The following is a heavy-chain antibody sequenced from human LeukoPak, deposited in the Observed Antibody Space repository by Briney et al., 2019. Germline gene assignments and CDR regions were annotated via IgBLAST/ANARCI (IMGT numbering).Heavy chain of an antibody. CDR2: IYYSGST. CDR3: ARGPRAGYSSSRFGY. V-gene: IGHV4-39*07. CDR1: GGSISSSSYY. D-gene: IGHD6-13*01. J-gene: IGHJ4*02. Sequence: SETLSLTCTVSGGSISSSSYYWGWIRQPPGKGLEWIGSIYYSGSTNYNPSLKSRVTISVDTSKNQFSLKLSSVTAADTAVYYCARGPRAGYSSSRFGYWGQGTLVTVSS.